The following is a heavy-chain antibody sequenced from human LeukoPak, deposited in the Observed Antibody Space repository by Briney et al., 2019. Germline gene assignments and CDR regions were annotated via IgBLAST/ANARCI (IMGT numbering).Heavy chain of an antibody. V-gene: IGHV4-39*01. CDR1: GGSISSSSYY. D-gene: IGHD6-19*01. CDR2: IYYSGST. J-gene: IGHJ6*03. Sequence: SETLSLTCTVSGGSISSSSYYWGWIRQPPGKGLEWIGSIYYSGSTYYNPSLKSRVTISVDTSKNQFSLKLSSVTAADTAVYYCARLLYSSGWNYYHMDVWGKGTTVTVSS. CDR3: ARLLYSSGWNYYHMDV.